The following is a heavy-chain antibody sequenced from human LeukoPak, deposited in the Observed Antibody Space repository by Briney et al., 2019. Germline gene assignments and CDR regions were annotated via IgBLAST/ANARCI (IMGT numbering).Heavy chain of an antibody. Sequence: ASVKVSCKASGYTFTGYYMHWVRQAPGQGLEWMGWINPNSGGTNYAQKFQGRVTMTRDTSISTAYMELSRLRSDDTAVYYCARLAKYYDFWSGSRGAYYYYYMDVWGKGTTVTVSS. CDR2: INPNSGGT. CDR3: ARLAKYYDFWSGSRGAYYYYYMDV. V-gene: IGHV1-2*02. D-gene: IGHD3-3*01. CDR1: GYTFTGYY. J-gene: IGHJ6*03.